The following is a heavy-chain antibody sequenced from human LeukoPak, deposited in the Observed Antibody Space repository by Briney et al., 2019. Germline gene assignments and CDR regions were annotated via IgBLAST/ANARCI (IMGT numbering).Heavy chain of an antibody. V-gene: IGHV1-8*01. CDR1: GYTFTSYD. J-gene: IGHJ4*02. CDR3: ARYMTTVTTMFVDY. Sequence: ASVKVSCKASGYTFTSYDINWVRQATGQGLEWMGWMNPNSGNTGYAQKFQGRVTMTRNTSISTAYMELSSLRSEDTAVYYCARYMTTVTTMFVDYWGQGTLVTVSS. CDR2: MNPNSGNT. D-gene: IGHD4-17*01.